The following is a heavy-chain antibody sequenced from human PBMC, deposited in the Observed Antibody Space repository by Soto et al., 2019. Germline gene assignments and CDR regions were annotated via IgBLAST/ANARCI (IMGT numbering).Heavy chain of an antibody. CDR2: ISGSGGST. V-gene: IGHV3-23*01. Sequence: EVQLLESGGGLVQPGGSLRLSCAASGFTFSSYAMSWVRQAPGKGLEWVSAISGSGGSTYYADSVKGRFTISRDNSENTLYLQMNSLRAEDTAVYYCAKGATVPYYYYYYMDVWGKGTTVTVSS. J-gene: IGHJ6*03. CDR1: GFTFSSYA. CDR3: AKGATVPYYYYYYMDV. D-gene: IGHD4-17*01.